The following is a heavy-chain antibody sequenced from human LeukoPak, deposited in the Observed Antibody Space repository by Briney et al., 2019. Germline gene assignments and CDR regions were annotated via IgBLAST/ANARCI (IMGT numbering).Heavy chain of an antibody. D-gene: IGHD4-17*01. V-gene: IGHV4-30-4*01. CDR1: GGSISSGGYY. Sequence: PSETLSLTCTVSGGSISSGGYYWSWIRQPPGKGLEWIGYIYYSGSTYYNPSLKSRVTISVDTSKNQFSLKLSSVTAADTAVYYCARKTTDETSYYFDYWGQGTLVTVSS. J-gene: IGHJ4*02. CDR3: ARKTTDETSYYFDY. CDR2: IYYSGST.